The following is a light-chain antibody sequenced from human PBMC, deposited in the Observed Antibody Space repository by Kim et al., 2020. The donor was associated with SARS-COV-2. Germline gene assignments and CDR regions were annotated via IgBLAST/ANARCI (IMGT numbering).Light chain of an antibody. J-gene: IGLJ2*01. V-gene: IGLV1-51*01. CDR3: GTWDSSLSAVV. CDR2: DNN. Sequence: GQKVTVSCPGSSSNSGNNYVSWYQQLPGTAPKLLIYDNNKRPAGIPDRFSGSKSGTSATLGITGLQTGDEADYYCGTWDSSLSAVVFGGGTKLTVL. CDR1: SSNSGNNY.